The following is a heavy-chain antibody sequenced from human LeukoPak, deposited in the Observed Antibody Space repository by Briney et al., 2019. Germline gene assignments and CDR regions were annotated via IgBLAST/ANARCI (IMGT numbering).Heavy chain of an antibody. CDR2: IKQDGSEK. CDR3: ARDPDLQTRTNSGSYYSAFDI. V-gene: IGHV3-7*01. J-gene: IGHJ3*02. D-gene: IGHD1-26*01. Sequence: GGSLRLSCAASGFTFSSYWMSWVRQAPGKGLEWVANIKQDGSEKYYVDSVKGRFTISRDNAKNSLYLQMNSLRAEDTAVYYCARDPDLQTRTNSGSYYSAFDIWGQGTMVTVSS. CDR1: GFTFSSYW.